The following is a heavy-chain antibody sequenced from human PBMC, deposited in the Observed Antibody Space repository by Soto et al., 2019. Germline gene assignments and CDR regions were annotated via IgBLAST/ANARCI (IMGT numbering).Heavy chain of an antibody. CDR2: ISGSGGST. CDR3: AKGKYFDWLSHDAFDI. D-gene: IGHD3-9*01. Sequence: VQLLESGGGLVQPGGSLRLSCAASGFTFSSYAMSWVRQAPGKGLEWVSAISGSGGSTYYADSVKGRFTISRDNSKNTLYLQMNCLRAEDTAVYYCAKGKYFDWLSHDAFDIWGQGTMVTVSS. CDR1: GFTFSSYA. V-gene: IGHV3-23*01. J-gene: IGHJ3*02.